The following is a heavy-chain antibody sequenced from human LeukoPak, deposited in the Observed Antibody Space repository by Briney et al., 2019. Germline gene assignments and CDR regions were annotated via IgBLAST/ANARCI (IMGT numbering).Heavy chain of an antibody. CDR2: IYYTGST. CDR1: GGSISSYY. CDR3: ARLSKYGSGTYYPDV. V-gene: IGHV4-59*08. D-gene: IGHD3-10*01. Sequence: PSETLSLTCAVSGGSISSYYWSWIRQPPGKGLEWIGYIYYTGSTNYNPSLKSRVTISVDTSKNQFSLNLSSVSAADTAVYYCARLSKYGSGTYYPDVWGQGTTVSVSS. J-gene: IGHJ6*02.